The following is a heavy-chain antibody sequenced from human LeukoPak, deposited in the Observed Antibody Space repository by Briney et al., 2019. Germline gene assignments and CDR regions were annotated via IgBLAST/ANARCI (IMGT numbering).Heavy chain of an antibody. V-gene: IGHV3-48*04. CDR2: ISSSGSTI. Sequence: PGGSLRLSCAAPGFTFSNYNMNWVRQAPGKGLEWVSYISSSGSTIYYADSVKGRFTISRDNAKNSLYLQMNSLRAEDTAVYYCAKGTSSWHEFDSWGQGTLVTVSS. J-gene: IGHJ4*02. CDR3: AKGTSSWHEFDS. CDR1: GFTFSNYN. D-gene: IGHD6-13*01.